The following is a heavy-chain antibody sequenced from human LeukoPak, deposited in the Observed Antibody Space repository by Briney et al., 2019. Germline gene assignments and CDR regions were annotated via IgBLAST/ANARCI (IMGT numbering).Heavy chain of an antibody. CDR3: AREVPRAMNAFDI. D-gene: IGHD2-2*01. CDR2: MNEGGNKK. CDR1: GFRFSDYW. J-gene: IGHJ3*02. V-gene: IGHV3-7*01. Sequence: GGSLRLSCAASGFRFSDYWMSWVRQAPGKGLEWVANMNEGGNKKNYVDSVKGRFTISRDNAKNSLFLQMNSLRAEDTAVYYCAREVPRAMNAFDIWGQGTMVTVSS.